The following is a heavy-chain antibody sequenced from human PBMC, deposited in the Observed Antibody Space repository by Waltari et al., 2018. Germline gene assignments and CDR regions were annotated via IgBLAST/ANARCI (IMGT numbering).Heavy chain of an antibody. V-gene: IGHV1-2*04. CDR3: ARVRRYYYGMDV. J-gene: IGHJ6*02. CDR2: INPNSGGT. CDR1: GYTFPGYY. D-gene: IGHD4-17*01. Sequence: QVQLVQSGAEVKKPGASVKVSCKASGYTFPGYYMPWVRQAPGQGLEGMGWINPNSGGTNYAQKFQGWVTMTRDTSISTAYMELSRLRSDDTAVYYCARVRRYYYGMDVWGQGTTVTVSS.